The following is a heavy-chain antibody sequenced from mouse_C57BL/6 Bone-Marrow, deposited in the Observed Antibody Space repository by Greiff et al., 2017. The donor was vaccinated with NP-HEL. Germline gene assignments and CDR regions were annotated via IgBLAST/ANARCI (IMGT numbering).Heavy chain of an antibody. V-gene: IGHV1-19*01. CDR3: ARGGTTVVAPYYYAMDY. Sequence: EVQLQQSGPVLVKPGASVKMSCKASGYTFTDYYMNWVKQSHGKSLEWIGVINPYNGGTSYNQTFKGKATLTVDTSSSTAYMELNSLTSEDSAVYYCARGGTTVVAPYYYAMDYWGQGTSVTVSS. CDR2: INPYNGGT. J-gene: IGHJ4*01. CDR1: GYTFTDYY. D-gene: IGHD1-1*01.